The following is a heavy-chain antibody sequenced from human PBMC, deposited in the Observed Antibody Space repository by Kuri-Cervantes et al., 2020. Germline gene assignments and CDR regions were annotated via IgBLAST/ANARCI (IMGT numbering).Heavy chain of an antibody. CDR3: ARDAGVGPKRLRYYFDY. CDR1: GGSISSYY. J-gene: IGHJ4*02. CDR2: IYYSGST. D-gene: IGHD4-17*01. V-gene: IGHV4-59*12. Sequence: GSLRLSCTVSGGSISSYYWSWIRQPPGKGLEWIGYIYYSGSTNYNPSLKSRVTISVDTSKNQFSLKLSSVTAADTAVYYCARDAGVGPKRLRYYFDYWGQGTLVTVSS.